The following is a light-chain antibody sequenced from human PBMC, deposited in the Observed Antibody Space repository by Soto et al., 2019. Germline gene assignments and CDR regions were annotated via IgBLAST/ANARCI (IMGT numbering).Light chain of an antibody. V-gene: IGKV1-33*01. J-gene: IGKJ3*01. CDR2: DGS. CDR3: QQYDNVVFT. CDR1: QDIGKF. Sequence: DVQMTQSPSSLSASVGDRITITCQASQDIGKFLNWYQQKPGKAPKILIYDGSNLETGVPGRFSGGGSGTHFTFTISSLQPEDIGTYHCQQYDNVVFTFGPGTKVDLK.